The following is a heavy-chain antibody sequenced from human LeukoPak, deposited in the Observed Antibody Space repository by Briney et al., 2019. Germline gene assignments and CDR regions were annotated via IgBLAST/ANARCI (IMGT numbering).Heavy chain of an antibody. CDR2: IIPVVGT. CDR3: ANDDTSGYYQA. Sequence: SVKVSCKDSGGTFTIHTITWVLQEPGQGLEGMGRIIPVVGTHYAQKFQGRVTITADKSTSTAYMELSSLRSDDTAVYYCANDDTSGYYQAWGQGTLVTVSS. V-gene: IGHV1-69*02. CDR1: GGTFTIHT. J-gene: IGHJ4*02. D-gene: IGHD3-22*01.